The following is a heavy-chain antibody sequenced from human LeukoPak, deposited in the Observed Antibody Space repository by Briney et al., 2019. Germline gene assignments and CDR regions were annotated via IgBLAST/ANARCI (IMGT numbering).Heavy chain of an antibody. J-gene: IGHJ5*02. CDR2: IKYDGSEK. CDR1: GFTFSTYW. D-gene: IGHD2/OR15-2a*01. CDR3: ARDLVIEPTGDWFDP. V-gene: IGHV3-7*01. Sequence: GGSLRLSCAASGFTFSTYWMAWVRQAPGKGLEWVANIKYDGSEKYYVDSAKGRFTISRDNAKNSLYLQMNSLRDEDTAVYYCARDLVIEPTGDWFDPWGQGTLVIVSS.